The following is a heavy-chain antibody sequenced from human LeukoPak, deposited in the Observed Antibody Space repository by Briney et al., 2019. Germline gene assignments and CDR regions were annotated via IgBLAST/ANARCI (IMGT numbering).Heavy chain of an antibody. Sequence: SETLSLTCSVSGGSISSSSYYWGWIRQPPGKGLEWIGYIYDSGSTSYNSSLKSRVTISADTSKNQFSLKLTSVTAADTAVYYCASSLGYCSSTSCPGVGYWGQGTLVTVSS. CDR1: GGSISSSSYY. CDR3: ASSLGYCSSTSCPGVGY. D-gene: IGHD2-2*01. CDR2: IYDSGST. J-gene: IGHJ4*02. V-gene: IGHV4-61*05.